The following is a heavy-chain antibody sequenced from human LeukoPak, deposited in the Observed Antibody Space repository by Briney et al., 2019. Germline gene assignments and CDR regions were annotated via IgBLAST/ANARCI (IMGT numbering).Heavy chain of an antibody. J-gene: IGHJ3*02. CDR1: GGSFSGYY. Sequence: PSETLSLTCAVYGGSFSGYYWSWIRQPPGKGLEWIGEINHSGSTNYNPSLKSRVTISVDTSKNQFSLKLSSVTAAGTAVYYCARHRGTYYYDSSGYESAFDIWGQGTMVTVSS. D-gene: IGHD3-22*01. CDR3: ARHRGTYYYDSSGYESAFDI. V-gene: IGHV4-34*01. CDR2: INHSGST.